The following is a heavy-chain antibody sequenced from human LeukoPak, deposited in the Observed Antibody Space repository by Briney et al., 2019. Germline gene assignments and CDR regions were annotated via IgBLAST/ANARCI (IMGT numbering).Heavy chain of an antibody. D-gene: IGHD1-1*01. V-gene: IGHV3-7*01. CDR2: INQDGSAR. CDR3: ATMGLEPLPYYFDY. Sequence: GGSLRLSCAASGFTFSRYWMSWVRQAPGMGLEWVANINQDGSARYHVDSVRGRFTISRDNARNSLFLQMDSLRAEDTAVYYCATMGLEPLPYYFDYWGQGTLVTVSS. CDR1: GFTFSRYW. J-gene: IGHJ4*02.